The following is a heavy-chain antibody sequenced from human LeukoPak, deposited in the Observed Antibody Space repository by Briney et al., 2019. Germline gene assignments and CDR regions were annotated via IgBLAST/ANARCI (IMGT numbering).Heavy chain of an antibody. CDR2: ISSSSSTI. Sequence: GGSLRLSCAASGFTFSSYSMNWVRQAPGKGLEWVSYISSSSSTIYYADSVKGRFTISRDNGKNSLYLQMNSLRAEDTAVYYCAKRTPIVVVTSGWYFDLWGRGTLVTVSS. CDR3: AKRTPIVVVTSGWYFDL. V-gene: IGHV3-48*04. CDR1: GFTFSSYS. J-gene: IGHJ2*01. D-gene: IGHD2-21*02.